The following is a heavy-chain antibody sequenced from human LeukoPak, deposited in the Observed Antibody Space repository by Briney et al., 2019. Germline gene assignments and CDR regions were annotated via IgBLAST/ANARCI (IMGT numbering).Heavy chain of an antibody. CDR2: INSDGSRI. D-gene: IGHD3-22*01. J-gene: IGHJ4*02. V-gene: IGHV3-74*01. CDR1: GITFSNYW. Sequence: GGSLRLSCAASGITFSNYWMHWVRHAPGKGREWVSRINSDGSRITYADAVKGRFTISRDNAKNTLYLQMNSLRVEDTAVYYCASSPVITRDWGQGTLVTVSS. CDR3: ASSPVITRD.